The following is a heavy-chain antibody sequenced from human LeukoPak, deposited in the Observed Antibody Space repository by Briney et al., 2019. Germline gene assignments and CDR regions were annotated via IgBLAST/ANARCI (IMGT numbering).Heavy chain of an antibody. CDR2: FLDGGTA. J-gene: IGHJ6*02. Sequence: SETLSLTCSVSGASITNNNWNWIRQAPGGGLEWIGYFLDGGTANSNPSLKSRVSISGDTSRNQISLKLTSVTAADSGVYYCARDVVVPYFDPPPDYVYHGMDVWGQGTAVIVSS. CDR1: GASITNNN. V-gene: IGHV4-59*01. CDR3: ARDVVVPYFDPPPDYVYHGMDV. D-gene: IGHD2-15*01.